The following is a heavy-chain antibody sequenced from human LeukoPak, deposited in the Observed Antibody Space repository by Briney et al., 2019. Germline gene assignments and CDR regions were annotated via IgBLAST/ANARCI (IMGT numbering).Heavy chain of an antibody. Sequence: GGSLRLSCAASGFTFSSYGMHWVRQAPGKGLEWVAFIRYDGSNKYYADPVKGRFTISRDNSKNTLYLQMNSLRAEDTAVYYCASFMVRGVISHYFDYWGQGTLVTVSS. CDR3: ASFMVRGVISHYFDY. CDR2: IRYDGSNK. J-gene: IGHJ4*02. V-gene: IGHV3-30*02. D-gene: IGHD3-10*01. CDR1: GFTFSSYG.